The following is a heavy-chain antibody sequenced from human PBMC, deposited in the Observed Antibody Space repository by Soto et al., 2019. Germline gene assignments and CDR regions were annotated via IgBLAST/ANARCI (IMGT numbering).Heavy chain of an antibody. J-gene: IGHJ4*02. CDR3: ARARKATYITGGFDS. V-gene: IGHV4-61*01. CDR1: GGSVSSGSYY. CDR2: IYYSGST. D-gene: IGHD3-3*01. Sequence: SETLSLTCTVSGGSVSSGSYYWSWIRQPPGKGLEWIGYIYYSGSTNYNPSLKSRVTISVDTSKNQFSLKATSLTAADTAVYYCARARKATYITGGFDSWGQGTLVTVSS.